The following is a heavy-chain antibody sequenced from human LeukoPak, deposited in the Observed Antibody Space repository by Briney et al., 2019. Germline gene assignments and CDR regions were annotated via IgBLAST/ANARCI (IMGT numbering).Heavy chain of an antibody. J-gene: IGHJ4*02. CDR1: GFTFSRSA. D-gene: IGHD2-15*01. CDR3: AKDPHGGNGDY. CDR2: ISRSGGDT. Sequence: GGSLRLSCAASGFTFSRSAMSWVRQAPGKGLQWVSAISRSGGDTYYADSVKGRFTISRDNSKNTLYLQMNSLRAEDTAVYYCAKDPHGGNGDYWGQGTLVTVSS. V-gene: IGHV3-23*01.